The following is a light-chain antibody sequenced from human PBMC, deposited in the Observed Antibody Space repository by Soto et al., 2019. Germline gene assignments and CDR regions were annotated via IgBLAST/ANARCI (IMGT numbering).Light chain of an antibody. CDR2: DVS. Sequence: QSALTQPASVSGSPGQSITISCTGTSSDVGGYKYVSWYQHHPGKGPKLMLYDVSNRPSGVSNRFSGSKSGNTASLTISGLQAEDEADYYCSSYTSSTTSVFGTGTKLT. CDR1: SSDVGGYKY. J-gene: IGLJ1*01. V-gene: IGLV2-14*01. CDR3: SSYTSSTTSV.